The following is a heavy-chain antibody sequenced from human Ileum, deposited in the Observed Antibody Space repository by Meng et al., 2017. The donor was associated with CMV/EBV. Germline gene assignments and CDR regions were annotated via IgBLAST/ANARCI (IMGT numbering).Heavy chain of an antibody. Sequence: SETLSLTCTVSGGSISSGIFYWSWIHQPPGKGLEWIGSIYSTGNTYYNPSLESRVTISTDMSKNHFSLSLSSVTAADTAVYYCATSSSWYLQGDSWGQGTLVTVSS. CDR3: ATSSSWYLQGDS. CDR1: GGSISSGIFY. J-gene: IGHJ4*02. D-gene: IGHD6-13*01. V-gene: IGHV4-39*07. CDR2: IYSTGNT.